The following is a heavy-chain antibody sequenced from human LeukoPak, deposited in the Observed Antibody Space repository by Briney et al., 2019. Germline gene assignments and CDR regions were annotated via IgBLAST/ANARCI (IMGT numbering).Heavy chain of an antibody. CDR2: IHNDAATT. Sequence: GASPRLSCAASGFGFGAYAMIWVRQAPGKGLEWVSLIHNDAATTYYADSVRGRFTVSRDNSKNTLYLEMNSLRAEDTAVYYRAKGKVGTSFNYCFDYWGQGTPVSVSS. J-gene: IGHJ4*02. D-gene: IGHD2/OR15-2a*01. CDR3: AKGKVGTSFNYCFDY. CDR1: GFGFGAYA. V-gene: IGHV3-23*03.